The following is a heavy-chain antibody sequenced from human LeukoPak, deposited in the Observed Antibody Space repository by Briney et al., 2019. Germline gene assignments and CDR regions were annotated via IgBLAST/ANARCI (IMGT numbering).Heavy chain of an antibody. D-gene: IGHD3-3*01. J-gene: IGHJ4*02. CDR3: AKIDSYYDFWSGYSNVYYFDY. CDR1: GFTFTSYS. Sequence: GGSLRLSCAASGFTFTSYSMNWVRQAPGKGLEWVSTISGGGGSTYYADSVKGRFTISRDNSKNTLYLQMNSLRAEDTAVYYCAKIDSYYDFWSGYSNVYYFDYWGQGTLVTVSS. CDR2: ISGGGGST. V-gene: IGHV3-23*01.